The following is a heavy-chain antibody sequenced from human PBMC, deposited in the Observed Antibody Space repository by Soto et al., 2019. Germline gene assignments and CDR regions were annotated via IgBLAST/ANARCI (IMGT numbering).Heavy chain of an antibody. CDR2: IYYSGSP. V-gene: IGHV4-31*03. J-gene: IGHJ4*02. CDR1: YGFISCGFYY. CDR3: ARVSSRRYYHDRRGYCIDF. Sequence: SDSCTVCYGFISCGFYYQSWISKQPGKGMEWIGYIYYSGSPYYNPSLKSRVTISVDTSTNQFSLKLSSVTAADTAVYYCARVSSRRYYHDRRGYCIDFWGQGTLVTVSS. D-gene: IGHD3-22*01.